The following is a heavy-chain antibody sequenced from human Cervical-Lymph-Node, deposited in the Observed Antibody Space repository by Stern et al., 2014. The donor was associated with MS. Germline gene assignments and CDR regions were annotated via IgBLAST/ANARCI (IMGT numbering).Heavy chain of an antibody. Sequence: VQLVDSGPGLVKPSQTLSLTCTVSGASISSVGYYWTWLRQHPGKGLEWIGYISYIGSTYSNPSLQSRVSISVDTSENQFSLNLSSVTAADTALYYCARSDRLWGSFDYWGQGTLVTVSS. V-gene: IGHV4-31*03. CDR2: ISYIGST. CDR3: ARSDRLWGSFDY. J-gene: IGHJ4*02. CDR1: GASISSVGYY. D-gene: IGHD3-16*01.